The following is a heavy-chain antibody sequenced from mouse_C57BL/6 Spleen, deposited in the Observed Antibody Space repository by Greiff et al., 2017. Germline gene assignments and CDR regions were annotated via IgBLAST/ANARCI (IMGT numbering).Heavy chain of an antibody. D-gene: IGHD4-1*01. J-gene: IGHJ4*01. V-gene: IGHV1-64*01. CDR1: GYTFTSYW. CDR3: ARSGTGFYAMDY. CDR2: IHPNSGST. Sequence: QVQLQQPGAELVKPGASVTLSCKASGYTFTSYWMHWVKQRPGPGLEWIGMIHPNSGSTNYNEKFKSKATLTVDKSSSTAYMQLRSLTSEDSAVYYCARSGTGFYAMDYWGQGTSVTVSS.